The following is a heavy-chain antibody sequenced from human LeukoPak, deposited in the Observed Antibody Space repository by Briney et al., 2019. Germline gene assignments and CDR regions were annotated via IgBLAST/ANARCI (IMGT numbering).Heavy chain of an antibody. V-gene: IGHV3-23*01. CDR1: GFTFSSYA. J-gene: IGHJ5*02. CDR3: ANAAPRYSWFDP. Sequence: GGSLRLSCAASGFTFSSYAMSWVRQAPGEGLEGVSAISGSGGSTYYADSVQRRFTISRDNSKNTLYLQMNRLRAEDTAVYYCANAAPRYSWFDPWGQGTLVTVPS. CDR2: ISGSGGST.